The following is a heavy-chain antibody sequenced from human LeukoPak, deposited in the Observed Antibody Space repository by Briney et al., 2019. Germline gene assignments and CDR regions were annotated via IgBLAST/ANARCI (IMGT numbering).Heavy chain of an antibody. V-gene: IGHV3-11*05. J-gene: IGHJ4*02. CDR3: ARDTSSSYGSGSDY. CDR2: ISSTGSYT. CDR1: GFTLNVYY. D-gene: IGHD3-10*01. Sequence: EGSLRLSCEASGFTLNVYYMSWFRQAPGKGLEWIGYISSTGSYTTYADSVRGRFTISRDNAKSLLFLQMNNLRAEDTALYYCARDTSSSYGSGSDYWGQGTLVTVSS.